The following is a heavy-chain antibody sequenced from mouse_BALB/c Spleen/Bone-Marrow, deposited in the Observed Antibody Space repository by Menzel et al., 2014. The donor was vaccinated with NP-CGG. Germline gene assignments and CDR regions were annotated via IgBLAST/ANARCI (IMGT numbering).Heavy chain of an antibody. V-gene: IGHV2-6-7*01. CDR3: AREPHYYAMDY. J-gene: IGHJ4*01. Sequence: VQLVESGPGLVAPSQSLSITCTVSGFSLTGYGVNWVRQPPGKGLEWLGMIWGDGSTDYNPALKSRLSISKDNSKSQVFVKMRSLQTDDTARYYCAREPHYYAMDYWGQGTSVTVSS. CDR2: IWGDGST. CDR1: GFSLTGYG.